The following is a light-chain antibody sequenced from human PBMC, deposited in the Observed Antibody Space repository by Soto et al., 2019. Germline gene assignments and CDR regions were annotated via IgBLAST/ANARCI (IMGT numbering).Light chain of an antibody. V-gene: IGLV1-44*01. J-gene: IGLJ1*01. CDR1: SSNIGSAT. Sequence: QSVLTQPPSASGTPGQRVTISCSGSSSNIGSATVNWYQQLPGTAPKLLIYSNNQRPSGVPDRFSGSKSGTSASLAISGLRSEDEADYYCVSWDDSLSGLVFGTGTKVTVL. CDR3: VSWDDSLSGLV. CDR2: SNN.